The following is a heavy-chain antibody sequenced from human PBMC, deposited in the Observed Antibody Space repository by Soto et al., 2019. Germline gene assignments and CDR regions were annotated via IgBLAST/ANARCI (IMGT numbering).Heavy chain of an antibody. V-gene: IGHV1-18*01. CDR1: GYTFTSYG. Sequence: ASVKVSCKASGYTFTSYGISWVRQAPGQRLEWMGWISAYNGNTNYAQKLQGRVTMTTDTSTSTAYMELRSLRSDDTAVYYCARWGLMVYAGDYYYYMDVWGKGTTVTVSS. CDR3: ARWGLMVYAGDYYYYMDV. J-gene: IGHJ6*03. D-gene: IGHD2-8*01. CDR2: ISAYNGNT.